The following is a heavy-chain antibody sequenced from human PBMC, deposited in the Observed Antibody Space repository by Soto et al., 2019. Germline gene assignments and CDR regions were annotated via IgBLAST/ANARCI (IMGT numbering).Heavy chain of an antibody. V-gene: IGHV3-30-3*01. J-gene: IGHJ6*01. CDR3: ASTSIVGATSYYYYGMDV. CDR1: GFTFSSYA. D-gene: IGHD1-26*01. Sequence: QVQLVDSGGGVVQPGRSLRLSCAASGFTFSSYAMHWVRQAPGKGLEWVAVISYDGSNKYYADSVKGRFTISRDNSKNTLYQQMNSLRAEDTAVYYCASTSIVGATSYYYYGMDVW. CDR2: ISYDGSNK.